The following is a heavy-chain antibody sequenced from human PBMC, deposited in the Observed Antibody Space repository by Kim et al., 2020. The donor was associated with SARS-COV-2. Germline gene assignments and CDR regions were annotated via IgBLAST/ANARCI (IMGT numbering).Heavy chain of an antibody. CDR2: ISSSGNST. V-gene: IGHV3-23*01. CDR1: GFTFSTYA. CDR3: ATHSGSYYYYNYMDV. D-gene: IGHD1-26*01. Sequence: GGSLRLSCAVSGFTFSTYAMSWVRQAPGKGLEWVSGISSSGNSTYYADSVKGRFTISRDISKNTLYLQMTSLRDEDTAVYYCATHSGSYYYYNYMDVWG. J-gene: IGHJ6*03.